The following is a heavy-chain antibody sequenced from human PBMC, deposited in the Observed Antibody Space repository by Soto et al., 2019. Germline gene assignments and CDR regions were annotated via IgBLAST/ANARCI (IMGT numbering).Heavy chain of an antibody. CDR3: ARGGTTMVRGVIGYYYGMDV. CDR1: GGTFSSYT. D-gene: IGHD3-10*01. V-gene: IGHV1-69*02. J-gene: IGHJ6*02. Sequence: SVKVSCKASGGTFSSYTSSWVRQAPGQGLESMGRIIPILGIANYAQKFQGRVTITADKSTSTAYMELSSLRSEDTAVYYCARGGTTMVRGVIGYYYGMDVWGQGTTVTVSS. CDR2: IIPILGIA.